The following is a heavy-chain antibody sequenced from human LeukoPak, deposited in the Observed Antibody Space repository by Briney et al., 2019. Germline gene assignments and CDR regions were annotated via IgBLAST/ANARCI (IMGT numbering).Heavy chain of an antibody. Sequence: GGSLRLSCAASGFTFSGHWMHWVRQVPGKGLVWVSRSKSYGSSTSYADSVKGRFTISRDNAKNTLYLQMNSLRVEDTAAYYCARSDWFDPWGQGTLVTVSS. J-gene: IGHJ5*02. CDR1: GFTFSGHW. CDR2: SKSYGSST. CDR3: ARSDWFDP. V-gene: IGHV3-74*01.